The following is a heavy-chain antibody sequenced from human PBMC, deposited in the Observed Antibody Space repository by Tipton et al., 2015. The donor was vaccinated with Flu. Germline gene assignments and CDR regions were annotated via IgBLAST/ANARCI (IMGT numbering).Heavy chain of an antibody. J-gene: IGHJ3*02. CDR1: GGSINSYY. CDR2: IYYSGNT. V-gene: IGHV4-59*08. CDR3: AKLMIRGSPVAAFDI. Sequence: TLSLTCTVSGGSINSYYWSWIRQPPGKGLEWIGYIYYSGNTNYSPSLKSRLTISVDTSKNQFSLKLSSVTAVDTAVYYCAKLMIRGSPVAAFDIWGQGTMVTVSS. D-gene: IGHD1-26*01.